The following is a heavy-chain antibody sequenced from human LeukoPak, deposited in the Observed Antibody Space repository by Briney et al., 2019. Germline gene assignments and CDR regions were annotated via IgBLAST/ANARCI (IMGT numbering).Heavy chain of an antibody. D-gene: IGHD6-13*01. Sequence: ASVKVSCKASGYTFTGYYMHWVRQAPGQGLEWMGWINPNSGGTNYAQKFQGRVTMTRDTSISTAYMELSRLRSDDTAVYYCARDRIIAAAGTGDAFDIWGQGTMVTVSS. CDR3: ARDRIIAAAGTGDAFDI. V-gene: IGHV1-2*02. CDR1: GYTFTGYY. J-gene: IGHJ3*02. CDR2: INPNSGGT.